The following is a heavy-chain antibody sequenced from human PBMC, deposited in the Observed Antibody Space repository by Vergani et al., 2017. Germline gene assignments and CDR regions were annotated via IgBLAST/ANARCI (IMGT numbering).Heavy chain of an antibody. V-gene: IGHV3-15*01. CDR2: IKSKTDGGTT. Sequence: EVQLVESGGGLVKPGGSLRLSCAASGFIFSNAWMSWVRQAPGKGLEWVGRIKSKTDGGTTDYAAPVKGRFTISRDDSKNTLYLQMNSLRAEDTAVYYCAKDREHHMSPGAFDIWGQGIMVTVSS. CDR1: GFIFSNAW. CDR3: AKDREHHMSPGAFDI. D-gene: IGHD1-26*01. J-gene: IGHJ3*02.